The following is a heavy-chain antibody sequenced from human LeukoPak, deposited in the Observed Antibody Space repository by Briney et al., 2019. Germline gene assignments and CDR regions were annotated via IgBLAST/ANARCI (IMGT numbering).Heavy chain of an antibody. V-gene: IGHV4-30-4*01. D-gene: IGHD4-23*01. CDR3: AKDLLNEGNHLDY. CDR2: IYYSGST. J-gene: IGHJ4*02. Sequence: PSQTLSLTCTVSGGSISSGDYYWSWIRQPPGKGLEWIGYIYYSGSTYYNPSLKSRVTISVDTSKNQFSLKLSSVTAADTAVYYCAKDLLNEGNHLDYWGQGTLVTVSS. CDR1: GGSISSGDYY.